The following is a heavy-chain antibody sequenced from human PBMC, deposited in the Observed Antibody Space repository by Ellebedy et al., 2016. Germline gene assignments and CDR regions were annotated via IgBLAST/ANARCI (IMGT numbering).Heavy chain of an antibody. CDR2: IYPGDSDT. V-gene: IGHV5-51*01. CDR3: ARHVYYYDSSGYRPDY. Sequence: GGSLRLSXKGSGYSFSSYWIGWVRQMPGKGLEWMGIIYPGDSDTRYSPSFQGQVTISADKSISTAYLQWSSLKASDTAMYYCARHVYYYDSSGYRPDYWGQGTLVTVSS. CDR1: GYSFSSYW. J-gene: IGHJ4*02. D-gene: IGHD3-22*01.